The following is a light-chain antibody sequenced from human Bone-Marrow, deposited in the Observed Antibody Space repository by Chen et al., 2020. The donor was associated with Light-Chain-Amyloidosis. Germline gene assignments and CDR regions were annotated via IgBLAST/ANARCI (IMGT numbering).Light chain of an antibody. Sequence: SYELTQPPSVSVSPGQTARITCTGDDLPTKYAYWYQQKPGQAPVLVIHRDTERPSGISERFSGSDSGTTATLTISGVQAEDEADYHWQSADSSGTYEVIVGGGTKLTVL. CDR1: DLPTKY. CDR2: RDT. CDR3: QSADSSGTYEVI. J-gene: IGLJ2*01. V-gene: IGLV3-25*03.